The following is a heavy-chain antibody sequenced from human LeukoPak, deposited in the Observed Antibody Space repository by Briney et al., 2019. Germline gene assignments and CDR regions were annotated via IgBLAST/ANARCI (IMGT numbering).Heavy chain of an antibody. D-gene: IGHD6-13*01. V-gene: IGHV1-8*01. CDR1: GYTFTSYD. CDR2: MNPNSGNT. Sequence: ASVTVSCKASGYTFTSYDINWVRQATGQGLEWMGWMNPNSGNTGYAQKFQGRVTITRNTSISTAYMELSSLRSEDTAVYYCARGLGSSWYFGWFDPWGQGTLVTVSS. J-gene: IGHJ5*02. CDR3: ARGLGSSWYFGWFDP.